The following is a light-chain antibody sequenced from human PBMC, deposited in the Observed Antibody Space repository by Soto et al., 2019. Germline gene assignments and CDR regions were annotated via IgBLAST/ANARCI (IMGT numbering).Light chain of an antibody. CDR1: QTISNY. V-gene: IGKV1-39*01. Sequence: DIQMTQSPSSLSASVGDRVTITCRASQTISNYLHWYQQSPGKATNLLIYLASNLQSGVPSRFSGSGSGTDFTLMISSLQPEDFATYYCQQSYSAPQTFGQGIKVEIK. CDR2: LAS. CDR3: QQSYSAPQT. J-gene: IGKJ1*01.